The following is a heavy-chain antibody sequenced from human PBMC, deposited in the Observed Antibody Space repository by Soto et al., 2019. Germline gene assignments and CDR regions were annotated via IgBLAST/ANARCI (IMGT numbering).Heavy chain of an antibody. D-gene: IGHD3-16*01. CDR2: VSYDGSIE. CDR3: AKDLYYYDFSLDDS. V-gene: IGHV3-30*18. Sequence: PGGSLRLSCTASGFTFSSYAMHWVRQAPGRGLEWVAVVSYDGSIENYVDSVRGRFTISRDNSKNTVFLQMSSLRVEDTAVYYCAKDLYYYDFSLDDSWGQGTLVTVSS. J-gene: IGHJ5*02. CDR1: GFTFSSYA.